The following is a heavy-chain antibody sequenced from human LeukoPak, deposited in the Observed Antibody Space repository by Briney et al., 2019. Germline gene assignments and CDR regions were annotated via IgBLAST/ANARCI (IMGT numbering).Heavy chain of an antibody. J-gene: IGHJ6*02. CDR1: GGSISSYY. D-gene: IGHD2-2*02. CDR3: ARAGGLYCSSTSCYTNYYGMDV. CDR2: IYTSGST. Sequence: PSETLSLTCTVSGGSISSYYWSWIRQPAGKGLEWIGRIYTSGSTNYNPSLKSRVTMSVDTSKNQFSLKLSSVTAADTAVYYCARAGGLYCSSTSCYTNYYGMDVWGQGTTVTVSS. V-gene: IGHV4-4*07.